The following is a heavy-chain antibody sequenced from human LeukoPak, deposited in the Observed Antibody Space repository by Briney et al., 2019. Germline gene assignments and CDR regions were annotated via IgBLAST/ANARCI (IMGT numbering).Heavy chain of an antibody. D-gene: IGHD6-19*01. CDR3: AKDLNSGGYDPSSGWYLALSGMDV. CDR2: ISYDGSNK. CDR1: GFTFSSYD. J-gene: IGHJ6*02. V-gene: IGHV3-30*18. Sequence: QPGRSLRLSCAASGFTFSSYDMHWVRQAPGKGLEWVAVISYDGSNKYYADSVKGRFTISRDNSKNTLYLQMNSLRAEDTAVYYCAKDLNSGGYDPSSGWYLALSGMDVWGQGTTVTVSS.